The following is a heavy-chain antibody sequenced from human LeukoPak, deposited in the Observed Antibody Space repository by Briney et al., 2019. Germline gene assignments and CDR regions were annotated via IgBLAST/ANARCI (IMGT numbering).Heavy chain of an antibody. D-gene: IGHD3-10*01. CDR1: GFIFSSHW. Sequence: GGSLILSCPSSGFIFSSHWMNWVRQAPGKGPEWVANIKYDGSEQYYVDSVKGRFSISRDNTKNLLYLQMNSLRVEDTAVYYCARDYGWSFANWGQGTLVTVSS. V-gene: IGHV3-7*03. CDR2: IKYDGSEQ. CDR3: ARDYGWSFAN. J-gene: IGHJ4*02.